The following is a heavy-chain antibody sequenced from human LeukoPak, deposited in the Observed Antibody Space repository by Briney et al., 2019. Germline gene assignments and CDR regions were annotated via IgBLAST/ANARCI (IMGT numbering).Heavy chain of an antibody. Sequence: PGGSLRLPCAASRFTFSSYAMHWVRQAPGKGLEWVAVISYDGSNKYYADSVKGRFTISRDNSKNTLYLQMNSLRAEDTAIYYCAGDHMSSGWWIRFVFWGQGTLVTVSS. J-gene: IGHJ4*02. CDR1: RFTFSSYA. CDR3: AGDHMSSGWWIRFVF. D-gene: IGHD6-19*01. V-gene: IGHV3-30*04. CDR2: ISYDGSNK.